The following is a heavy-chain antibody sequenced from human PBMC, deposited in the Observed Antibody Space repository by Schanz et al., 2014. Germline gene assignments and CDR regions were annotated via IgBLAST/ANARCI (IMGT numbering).Heavy chain of an antibody. CDR2: INPSSGTT. CDR1: GYTFTSYD. CDR3: ARGLGDERWLDLNEAFDI. V-gene: IGHV1-46*01. D-gene: IGHD6-19*01. J-gene: IGHJ3*02. Sequence: QVQLVQSGAEVKKPGVSVKVSCKASGYTFTSYDINWVRQATGQGLEWMGKINPSSGTTRIAQNFQGRLTVTRDTSTSTVNMELSSLRSEDTAVYYCARGLGDERWLDLNEAFDIWGQGTTVTVSS.